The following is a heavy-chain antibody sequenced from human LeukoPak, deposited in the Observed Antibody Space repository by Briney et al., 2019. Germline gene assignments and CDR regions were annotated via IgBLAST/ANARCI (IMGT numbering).Heavy chain of an antibody. J-gene: IGHJ4*02. CDR2: IYYSGTT. V-gene: IGHV4-59*08. CDR1: GGTISSYY. D-gene: IGHD5/OR15-5a*01. CDR3: ARQRTSVWGLDY. Sequence: SETLSLTCTVSGGTISSYYWSWLRQPPGKGLEWIGYIYYSGTTNYNPSLESRVTMSADTSSKQFSQILSPMPAADTAVYYCARQRTSVWGLDYWGQGTLVTVSS.